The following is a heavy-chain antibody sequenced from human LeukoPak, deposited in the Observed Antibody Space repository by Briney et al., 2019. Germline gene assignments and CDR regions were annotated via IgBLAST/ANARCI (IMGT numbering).Heavy chain of an antibody. CDR2: IKQDGSEK. V-gene: IGHV3-7*01. CDR1: GFTFSRYW. J-gene: IGHJ4*02. CDR3: ATSGLDFDY. D-gene: IGHD6-19*01. Sequence: GGSLRLSCAASGFTFSRYWMSWVRQAPGKGLEWVANIKQDGSEKYYVDSVKGRFTISRDNAKNSLYLQMNSLRAEDTAVYYCATSGLDFDYWGQGTLVTVSS.